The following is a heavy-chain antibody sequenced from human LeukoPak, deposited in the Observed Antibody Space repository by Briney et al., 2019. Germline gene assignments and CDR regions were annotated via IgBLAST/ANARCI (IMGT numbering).Heavy chain of an antibody. D-gene: IGHD3-22*01. Sequence: GGSLRLSCAASGFTFSDHYMDWVRQAPGKGLEWVGRTRNKANSYTTEYAASVKGRFTISRDDSKNSLYLQMNSLKTEDTAVYYCATWYYYDSSGYHPFDYWGQGTLVTVSS. CDR2: TRNKANSYTT. J-gene: IGHJ4*02. CDR1: GFTFSDHY. V-gene: IGHV3-72*01. CDR3: ATWYYYDSSGYHPFDY.